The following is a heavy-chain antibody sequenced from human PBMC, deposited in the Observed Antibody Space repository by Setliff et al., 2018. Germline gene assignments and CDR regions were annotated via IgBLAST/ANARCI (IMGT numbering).Heavy chain of an antibody. V-gene: IGHV1-3*01. D-gene: IGHD3-9*01. CDR3: ARGTANMYDILTGYGAFDI. CDR2: INAGNGNT. J-gene: IGHJ3*02. CDR1: GYTFTNHA. Sequence: ASVKVSCKASGYTFTNHAMHWVRQAPGQRLEWMGWINAGNGNTKYSQKFQGRVTITRDTSASTAYMELSSLRSEDTAVYYCARGTANMYDILTGYGAFDIWGQGTMVTVSS.